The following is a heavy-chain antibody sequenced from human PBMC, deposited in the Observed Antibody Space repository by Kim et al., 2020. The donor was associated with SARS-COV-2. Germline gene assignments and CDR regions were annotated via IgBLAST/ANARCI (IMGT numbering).Heavy chain of an antibody. J-gene: IGHJ4*02. CDR2: IYYSGST. CDR1: GGSISSGGYY. D-gene: IGHD5-18*01. CDR3: ARVGYSYGGGDY. Sequence: SETLSLTCTVSGGSISSGGYYWSWIRQHPGKGLEWIGYIYYSGSTYYNPSLKSRVTIAVDTSKNQFSLKLSSVTAADTAVYYCARVGYSYGGGDYWGQGTLVTVSS. V-gene: IGHV4-31*03.